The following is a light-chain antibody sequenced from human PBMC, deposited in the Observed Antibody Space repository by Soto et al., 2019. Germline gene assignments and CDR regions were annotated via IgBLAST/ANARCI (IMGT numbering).Light chain of an antibody. Sequence: DIHMTQSPSTVSAALGDGVTITFRASQGIRNDLGWYQQKPGNAPKLLIYAASSLQSGVPSRFSGSGSGTDFTLTISSLQPEDFATYHCQQSYSTLTFGGGTKVDI. CDR3: QQSYSTLT. J-gene: IGKJ4*01. CDR2: AAS. CDR1: QGIRND. V-gene: IGKV1-39*01.